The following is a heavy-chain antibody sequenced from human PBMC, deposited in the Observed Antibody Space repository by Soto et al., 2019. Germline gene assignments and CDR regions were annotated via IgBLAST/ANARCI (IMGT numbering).Heavy chain of an antibody. V-gene: IGHV3-23*01. CDR1: GFTFRSYA. CDR2: VSASGTGT. J-gene: IGHJ4*02. Sequence: GGSLRLSCAASGFTFRSYAMSWVRQAPGKGLEWVSAVSASGTGTYYSDSVKGRFTISRDNSKNTLYLQMNSLRAEDTALYYCARDQGASYGLYYFDYWGQGTLVTVSS. D-gene: IGHD5-18*01. CDR3: ARDQGASYGLYYFDY.